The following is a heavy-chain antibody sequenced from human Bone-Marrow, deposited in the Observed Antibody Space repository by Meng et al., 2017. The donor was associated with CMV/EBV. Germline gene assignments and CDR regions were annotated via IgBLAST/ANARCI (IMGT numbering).Heavy chain of an antibody. V-gene: IGHV3-74*01. Sequence: GESLKISCAASGFTFSSYWMHWVRQAPGKGLVWVSRINSDGSSTSYADSVKGRFTISRDNAKNTLYLQMNSLRAEDTAVYYCARVSGYCSYTSCQWVGGEGHYYYGMDVWGQGTTVTVSS. CDR1: GFTFSSYW. CDR3: ARVSGYCSYTSCQWVGGEGHYYYGMDV. J-gene: IGHJ6*02. CDR2: INSDGSST. D-gene: IGHD2-2*01.